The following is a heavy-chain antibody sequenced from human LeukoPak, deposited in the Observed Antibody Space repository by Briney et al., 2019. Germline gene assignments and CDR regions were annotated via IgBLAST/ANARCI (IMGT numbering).Heavy chain of an antibody. D-gene: IGHD6-19*01. CDR2: IYSGGTT. Sequence: GGSLRLSCAASAFTVSSNYMSWVRQAPGKGLEWVSIIYSGGTTYYADPVKGRFTISRDNSKNQLYFQKNNLRAEDTAVYYCARRYPYSSAWHPSAFDVWGQGTMVTVSS. V-gene: IGHV3-66*01. CDR1: AFTVSSNY. J-gene: IGHJ3*01. CDR3: ARRYPYSSAWHPSAFDV.